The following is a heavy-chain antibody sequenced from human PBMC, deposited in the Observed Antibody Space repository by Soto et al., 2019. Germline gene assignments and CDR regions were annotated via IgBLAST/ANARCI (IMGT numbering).Heavy chain of an antibody. J-gene: IGHJ4*02. CDR3: ARSVAVVLHKTRFDLGY. D-gene: IGHD2-21*01. Sequence: ASVKVSCKASGGTFSSYTISWVRQAPGQGLEWMGRIIPILGIANYAQKFQGRVTITADKSTSTAYMELSSLRSEDTAVYYCARSVAVVLHKTRFDLGYWGQGTLVTVSS. CDR1: GGTFSSYT. V-gene: IGHV1-69*02. CDR2: IIPILGIA.